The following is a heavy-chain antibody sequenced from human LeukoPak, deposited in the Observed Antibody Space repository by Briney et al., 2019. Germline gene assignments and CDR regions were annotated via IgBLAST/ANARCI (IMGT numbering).Heavy chain of an antibody. V-gene: IGHV3-23*01. J-gene: IGHJ4*02. D-gene: IGHD6-13*01. CDR3: AIVDSSSWSH. Sequence: PGVSLRLSCVASGFSISSYDMSWVRQAPGKGLDWVSGISGSDGSTNYAESVKGRFTISRDNSENTLYLQVTSLRAEDTAVYYCAIVDSSSWSHWGQGILVTVYS. CDR1: GFSISSYD. CDR2: ISGSDGST.